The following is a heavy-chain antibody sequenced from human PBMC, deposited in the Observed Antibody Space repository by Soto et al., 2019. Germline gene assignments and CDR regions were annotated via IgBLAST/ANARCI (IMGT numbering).Heavy chain of an antibody. CDR1: GGSSSSYY. CDR2: IYYSGST. Sequence: LLMLSLTCSVAGGSSSSYYGICIRQPPGKGLEWIWYIYYSGSTNYNPSLKSRVTISVDTSKNQFSLKLSSVTAADTAVYYCARASPRYCSGGSCYSGREYWGQGTLVTVSS. CDR3: ARASPRYCSGGSCYSGREY. V-gene: IGHV4-59*12. J-gene: IGHJ4*02. D-gene: IGHD2-15*01.